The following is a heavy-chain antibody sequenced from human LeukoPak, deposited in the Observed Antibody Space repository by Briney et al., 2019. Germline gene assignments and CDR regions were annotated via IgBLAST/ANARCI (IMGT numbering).Heavy chain of an antibody. V-gene: IGHV3-23*01. CDR1: GFVFSNYA. J-gene: IGHJ4*02. Sequence: PGGSLRLSCAASGFVFSNYAMSWVCQAPGRGLEWVSTISGRADSTYSADSVRGRFTIHRDSYKNTLSLQMDSLRAEDTAVYYCARSPLIRESYGDKIVKFDYWGQGTLVTVSS. CDR3: ARSPLIRESYGDKIVKFDY. D-gene: IGHD4-17*01. CDR2: ISGRADST.